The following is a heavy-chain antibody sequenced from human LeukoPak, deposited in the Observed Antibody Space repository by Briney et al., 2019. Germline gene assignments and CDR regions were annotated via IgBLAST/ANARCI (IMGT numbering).Heavy chain of an antibody. CDR2: IWSDGSNK. J-gene: IGHJ4*02. CDR3: ARDADSGGYYSYFDC. V-gene: IGHV3-33*01. CDR1: GFTFSRYG. Sequence: GGSLRLSCAASGFTFSRYGMHWVRQAQGKGLEWEAIIWSDGSNKYYADTVKGRFTISRYNSKNALYLQMNSLRAEDTAVYYCARDADSGGYYSYFDCWGQGTLVTVSS. D-gene: IGHD3-22*01.